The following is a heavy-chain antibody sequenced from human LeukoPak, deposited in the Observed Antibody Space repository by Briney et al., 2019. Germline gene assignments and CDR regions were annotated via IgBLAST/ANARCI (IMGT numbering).Heavy chain of an antibody. Sequence: SETLSLTCAVYGGSFSGYYWSWIRQPPGKGLEWIGEINHSGSTNYNPSLKSRVTMSVDTSKNQFSLKLSSVTAADTAVYYCARDPHYYGSGSRKYYFDYWGQGTLVTVSS. CDR1: GGSFSGYY. CDR3: ARDPHYYGSGSRKYYFDY. D-gene: IGHD3-10*01. V-gene: IGHV4-34*01. CDR2: INHSGST. J-gene: IGHJ4*02.